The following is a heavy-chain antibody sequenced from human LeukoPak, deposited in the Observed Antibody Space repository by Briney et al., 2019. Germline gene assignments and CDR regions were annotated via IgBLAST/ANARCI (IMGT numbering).Heavy chain of an antibody. D-gene: IGHD3-9*01. V-gene: IGHV1-18*01. J-gene: IGHJ4*02. CDR1: GYTFTNYG. CDR2: ITVYNGDT. Sequence: ASVKVSCKASGYTFTNYGFSWVRQAPGQGREWMGWITVYNGDTNFAQKLQGRVTMTTDTSTNTAYMELRSLRSDDTAVYYCARRLTSDYSFDYWGQGTLVTVSS. CDR3: ARRLTSDYSFDY.